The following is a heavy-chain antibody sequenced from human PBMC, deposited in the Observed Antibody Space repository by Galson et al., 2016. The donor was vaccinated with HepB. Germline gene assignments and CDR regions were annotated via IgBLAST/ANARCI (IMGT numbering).Heavy chain of an antibody. V-gene: IGHV5-51*01. Sequence: QSGAEVKKPGESLKISCKGSGYSFTSYWIGWVRQMPEKGLEWMGIIYPRDSNTKYNPSFQGQVTISVDKSINTAYLQWSSLKASDTAMYYCTRALNGDFWFDPWGQGTLVTVSS. J-gene: IGHJ5*02. D-gene: IGHD4-17*01. CDR1: GYSFTSYW. CDR3: TRALNGDFWFDP. CDR2: IYPRDSNT.